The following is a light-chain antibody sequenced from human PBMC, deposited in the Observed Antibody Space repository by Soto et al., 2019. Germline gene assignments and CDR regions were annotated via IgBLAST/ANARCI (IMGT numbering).Light chain of an antibody. CDR2: EVR. Sequence: QSVLSEPLGGCGSTGKKVTISCSGTDRDVGKYNYVSWYQQHPGTAPKVLIYEVRKRPSGVPDHFSASKTGNTASLTVSGLQDDDEADYYCSSYAGDNTYVFGSGTKVTVL. CDR1: DRDVGKYNY. J-gene: IGLJ1*01. CDR3: SSYAGDNTYV. V-gene: IGLV2-8*01.